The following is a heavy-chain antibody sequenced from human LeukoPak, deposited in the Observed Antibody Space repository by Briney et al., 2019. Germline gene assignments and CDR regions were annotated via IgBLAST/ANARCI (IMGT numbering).Heavy chain of an antibody. CDR3: AAAGQRLDY. Sequence: GGSLRLSCAASGFTFSSYGIHWVRQAPGKGLEWVAVISYDGSNKYYADSVKGRFTISRDNSKNTLYLQMNSLRAEDTAVYYCAAAGQRLDYWGQGTLVTVSS. CDR2: ISYDGSNK. V-gene: IGHV3-30*03. J-gene: IGHJ4*02. CDR1: GFTFSSYG.